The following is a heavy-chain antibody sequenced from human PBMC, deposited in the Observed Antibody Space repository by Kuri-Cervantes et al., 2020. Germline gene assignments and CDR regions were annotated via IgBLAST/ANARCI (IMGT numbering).Heavy chain of an antibody. J-gene: IGHJ5*02. D-gene: IGHD4-17*01. CDR3: AREYRDYGPDWFDP. CDR2: MNPNSGNT. V-gene: IGHV1-8*01. CDR1: GYTFTSYD. Sequence: ASVKVSCKASGYTFTSYDINWVRQATGQGLEWMGWMNPNSGNTGYAQKFQGRVTMTRNTSISTAYMELSSLRSEDTAVYYCAREYRDYGPDWFDPWGQGTLVTVSS.